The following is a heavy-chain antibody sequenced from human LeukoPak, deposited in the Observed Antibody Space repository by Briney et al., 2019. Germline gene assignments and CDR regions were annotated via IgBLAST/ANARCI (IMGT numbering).Heavy chain of an antibody. V-gene: IGHV3-21*01. Sequence: GGSLRLSCAASGFTFSSYSMNWVRQAPGKGLGWVSSISSSSSYIYYADSVKGRFTISRDNAKNSLYLQMNSLRAEDTAVYYCARDTMIVVAYDAFDIWGQGTMVTVSS. CDR1: GFTFSSYS. D-gene: IGHD3-22*01. CDR3: ARDTMIVVAYDAFDI. J-gene: IGHJ3*02. CDR2: ISSSSSYI.